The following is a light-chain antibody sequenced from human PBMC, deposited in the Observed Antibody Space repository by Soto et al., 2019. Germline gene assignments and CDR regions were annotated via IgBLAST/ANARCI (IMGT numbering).Light chain of an antibody. CDR2: EVS. J-gene: IGLJ1*01. Sequence: QSVLAQPASVSGSPGRSITISCTGTSSDVGGYDYVSWYQHHQGKAPKLTIYEVSNRPSGVSNRFSGSKSGNTAYLTISGLQAEDEAEYYCSSSTSSTTELFGNVTKVTV. V-gene: IGLV2-14*01. CDR1: SSDVGGYDY. CDR3: SSSTSSTTEL.